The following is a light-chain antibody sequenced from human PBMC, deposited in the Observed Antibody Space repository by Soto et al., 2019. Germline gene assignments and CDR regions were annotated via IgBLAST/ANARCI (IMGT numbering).Light chain of an antibody. CDR1: SSDVGGYNY. CDR2: EVS. J-gene: IGLJ2*01. V-gene: IGLV2-14*01. Sequence: QSVLAQPASVSWSPGQSITISCTGTSSDVGGYNYVSWHQQHPGKAPKLIIYEVSYRPSGVSTRFSGSKSDNTASLTISGLQAEDEADYFCSSYSTTSSPHVLFGGGTKVTVL. CDR3: SSYSTTSSPHVL.